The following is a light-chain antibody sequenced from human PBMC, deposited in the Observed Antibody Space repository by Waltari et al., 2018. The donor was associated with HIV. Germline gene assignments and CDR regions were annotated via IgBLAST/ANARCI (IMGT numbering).Light chain of an antibody. V-gene: IGKV3-15*01. Sequence: EIVLPQSPPTLSVSPADRGTLSCRASQNINKTLTWYQLKPGQAPRLLISGASTRATGIPARFSGSGSGTDFTLNIGTLQSEDFAVYYCQQYNKWPRTFGRGTKVEIK. CDR1: QNINKT. J-gene: IGKJ4*01. CDR2: GAS. CDR3: QQYNKWPRT.